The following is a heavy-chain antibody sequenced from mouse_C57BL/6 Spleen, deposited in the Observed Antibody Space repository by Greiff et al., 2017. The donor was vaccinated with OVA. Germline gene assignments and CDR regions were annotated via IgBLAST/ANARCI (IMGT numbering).Heavy chain of an antibody. Sequence: QVQLQQPGAELVRPGSSVKLSCKASGYTFTSYWMHWVKQRPIQGLEWIGNIDPSDSETHYNQKFKDKATLTVDKSSSTAYMQLSSLTSEDSAVYYCARAGSGYYFDYWGQGTTLTLSS. V-gene: IGHV1-52*01. J-gene: IGHJ2*01. D-gene: IGHD3-2*02. CDR1: GYTFTSYW. CDR3: ARAGSGYYFDY. CDR2: IDPSDSET.